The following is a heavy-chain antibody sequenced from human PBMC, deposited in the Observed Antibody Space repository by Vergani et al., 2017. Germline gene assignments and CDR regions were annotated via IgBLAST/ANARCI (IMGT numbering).Heavy chain of an antibody. J-gene: IGHJ5*02. Sequence: EVQLVESGGGLVQPGGSLRLSCAASGFTFSSYWMSWARQAPGKGLGWVANIKQDGSEKYYVDSVKGRFNISRDNAKNSRYLQMNSLRAEDTAVYYCAATYSSGWNFPWFDPWGQGTLVTVSS. V-gene: IGHV3-7*01. D-gene: IGHD6-19*01. CDR1: GFTFSSYW. CDR2: IKQDGSEK. CDR3: AATYSSGWNFPWFDP.